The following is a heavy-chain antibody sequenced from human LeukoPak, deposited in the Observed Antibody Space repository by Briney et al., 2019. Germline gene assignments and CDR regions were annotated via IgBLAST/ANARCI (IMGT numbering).Heavy chain of an antibody. CDR2: ITGGDGRT. CDR1: GFTFINYG. CDR3: AKYCSGGNCYSGLDY. J-gene: IGHJ4*02. D-gene: IGHD2-15*01. V-gene: IGHV3-23*01. Sequence: GSLRLSCAASGFTFINYGMSWVRQAPGKGLEWVSAITGGDGRTSYADSVKGRFTISRDNSKNTLNLQMNSLRAEDTAVYYCAKYCSGGNCYSGLDYWGQGTLVTVSS.